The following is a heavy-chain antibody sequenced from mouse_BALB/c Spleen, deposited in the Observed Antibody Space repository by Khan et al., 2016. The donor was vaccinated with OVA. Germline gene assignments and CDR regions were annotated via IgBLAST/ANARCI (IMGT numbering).Heavy chain of an antibody. J-gene: IGHJ3*01. CDR2: VSTGGGYT. Sequence: EVELVESGGDLVKPGGSLKLSCAASGFTFSTYGMSWVRQTPDKRLEWVATVSTGGGYTYYPDSVKGRFTISRDNAKNTLYLQMSSLKSEDTAMFYCARLAYYDDSEGFAYWGQGTLVTVCA. V-gene: IGHV5-6*01. CDR1: GFTFSTYG. D-gene: IGHD1-1*01. CDR3: ARLAYYDDSEGFAY.